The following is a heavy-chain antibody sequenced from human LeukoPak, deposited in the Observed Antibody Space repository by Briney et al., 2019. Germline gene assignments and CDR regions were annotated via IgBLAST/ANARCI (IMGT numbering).Heavy chain of an antibody. J-gene: IGHJ3*02. V-gene: IGHV4-39*01. D-gene: IGHD2-21*01. CDR3: ARRGVGVIVSNDAFAI. CDR2: VYHSGST. Sequence: SETLSLTCTVSGGSLSSMTYYWGWIRLPPGKGLEWLGNVYHSGSTYYNPSLESRVTISIDTSRNQFSLKLSSVTAADTAVYYCARRGVGVIVSNDAFAIWGRETMVTVSS. CDR1: GGSLSSMTYY.